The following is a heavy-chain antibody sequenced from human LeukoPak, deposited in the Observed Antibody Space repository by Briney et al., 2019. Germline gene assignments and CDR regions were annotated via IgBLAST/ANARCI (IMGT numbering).Heavy chain of an antibody. Sequence: APVKVSCKASGYTFTGYYMHWVRQAPGQGLEWMGWINPNSGGTNYAQRFQGRVTMTRDTSISTAYMELSRLRSDDTAVYYCARDLFRGSGSYYNVPPDYWGQGTLVTVSS. D-gene: IGHD3-10*01. CDR3: ARDLFRGSGSYYNVPPDY. J-gene: IGHJ4*02. CDR2: INPNSGGT. V-gene: IGHV1-2*02. CDR1: GYTFTGYY.